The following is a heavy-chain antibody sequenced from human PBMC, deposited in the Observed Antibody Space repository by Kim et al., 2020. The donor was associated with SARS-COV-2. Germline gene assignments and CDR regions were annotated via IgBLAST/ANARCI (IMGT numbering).Heavy chain of an antibody. D-gene: IGHD3-9*01. CDR2: SYI. V-gene: IGHV3-21*01. CDR3: ARFEGYGMDV. J-gene: IGHJ6*02. Sequence: SYIYYVDSAKGRFPISRDNAKSSLFLQRNSLRVEDTGVYYCARFEGYGMDVWGQGTTVTVSS.